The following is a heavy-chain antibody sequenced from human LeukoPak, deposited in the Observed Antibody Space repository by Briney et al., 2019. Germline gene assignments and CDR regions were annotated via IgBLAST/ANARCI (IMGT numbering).Heavy chain of an antibody. D-gene: IGHD6-13*01. Sequence: ASVKVSCKASGYTFINDAMNWVRQAPGQGLEWMGWINTNTGNPTYAQGFTGRFVFSLDTSVSTAYLQISSLKAEDTAVYYCARDQSSSWSHYYYMDVWGKGTTVTVPS. CDR2: INTNTGNP. CDR1: GYTFINDA. J-gene: IGHJ6*03. CDR3: ARDQSSSWSHYYYMDV. V-gene: IGHV7-4-1*02.